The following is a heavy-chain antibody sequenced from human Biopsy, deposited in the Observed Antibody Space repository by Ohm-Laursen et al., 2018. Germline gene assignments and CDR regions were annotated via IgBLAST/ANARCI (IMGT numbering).Heavy chain of an antibody. V-gene: IGHV1-2*02. J-gene: IGHJ4*02. CDR3: ARRTWDN. CDR2: INPNSGGT. Sequence: ATVKISCKASGNTFATYHIHWVRQAPGQGLEWMGWINPNSGGTKYAQKFQGRVTMAGDTSINTVHMELRNLRSDDTAVYYCARRTWDNWGLGTLITVSS. CDR1: GNTFATYH.